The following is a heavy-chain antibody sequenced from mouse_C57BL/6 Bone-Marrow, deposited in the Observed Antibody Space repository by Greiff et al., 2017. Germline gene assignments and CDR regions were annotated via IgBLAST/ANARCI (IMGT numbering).Heavy chain of an antibody. CDR3: ARRGYYGSSSYYYAMDY. CDR2: IYPGSGNT. V-gene: IGHV1-76*01. D-gene: IGHD1-1*01. Sequence: QVQLKQSGAELVRPGASVKLSCKASGYTFTDYYINWVKQRPGQGLEWIARIYPGSGNTYYNEKFKGKATLTAEKSSSTAYMQLSSLTSEDSAVYFCARRGYYGSSSYYYAMDYWGQGTSVTVSS. CDR1: GYTFTDYY. J-gene: IGHJ4*01.